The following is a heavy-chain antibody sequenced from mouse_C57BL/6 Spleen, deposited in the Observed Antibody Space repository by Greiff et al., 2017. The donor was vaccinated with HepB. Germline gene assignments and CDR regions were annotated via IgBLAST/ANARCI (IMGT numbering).Heavy chain of an antibody. Sequence: VQLQQSGPELVKPGASVKISCKASGYAFSSSWMNWVKQRPGKGLEWIGRIYPGDGDTNYNGKFKGKATLTADKSSSTAYMQLSSLTSEDSAVYFCARDYYFDYWGQSTTLTVSS. CDR3: ARDYYFDY. J-gene: IGHJ2*01. CDR1: GYAFSSSW. V-gene: IGHV1-82*01. CDR2: IYPGDGDT.